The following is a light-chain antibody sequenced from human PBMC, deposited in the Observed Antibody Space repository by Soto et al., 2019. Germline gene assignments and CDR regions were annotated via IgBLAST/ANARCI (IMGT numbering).Light chain of an antibody. J-gene: IGLJ2*01. CDR3: SAYTSSSTQAVV. CDR2: DVS. Sequence: QSALTQPASVSGSPGQSITISCTGTSSDVGGYNYVSWYQQHPGKAPKLMIYDVSNRPSGVSNRFSGSKSGNTASLTISGLQAEDEADYYYSAYTSSSTQAVVFGGGTKLTVL. CDR1: SSDVGGYNY. V-gene: IGLV2-14*01.